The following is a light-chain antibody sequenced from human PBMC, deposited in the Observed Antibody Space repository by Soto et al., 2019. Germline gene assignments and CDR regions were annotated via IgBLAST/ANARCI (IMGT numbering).Light chain of an antibody. V-gene: IGKV3-20*01. J-gene: IGKJ2*01. CDR1: QSVSTRY. CDR3: LQFGSSPLAFT. CDR2: GAS. Sequence: ESLLTQSPGTLSLSPGERATLSCRASQSVSTRYLAWYQQKPGQAPRLLIYGASIRAAGIPDRFSGSGSGTDFTLPISSLEPEDFAVYYCLQFGSSPLAFTFGQGTQLEI.